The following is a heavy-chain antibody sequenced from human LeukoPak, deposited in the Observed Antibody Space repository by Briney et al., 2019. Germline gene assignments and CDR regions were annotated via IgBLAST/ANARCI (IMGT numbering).Heavy chain of an antibody. CDR2: ISGSGGST. Sequence: GGSLRLSCAASGFTFSSYAMSWVRQAPGKGLEWVSAISGSGGSTYYADSVKGRFTISRDNSKNTLYLQMNSLRTEDTAVYYCAKDLGGSYFYFDYWGQGTLVTVSS. D-gene: IGHD1-26*01. V-gene: IGHV3-23*01. CDR1: GFTFSSYA. CDR3: AKDLGGSYFYFDY. J-gene: IGHJ4*02.